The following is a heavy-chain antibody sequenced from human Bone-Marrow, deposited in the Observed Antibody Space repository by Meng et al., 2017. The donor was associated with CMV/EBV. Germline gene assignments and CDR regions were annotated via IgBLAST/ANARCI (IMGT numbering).Heavy chain of an antibody. J-gene: IGHJ6*01. Sequence: ASVKVSCKASGYTFTGYYMHWVRQTPGQGLEWMGWINPNSGTTNYAQKLQGRVTMTRDTSTSTAYMELRSLRSDDTAVYYCAGDGSGSYYYYYGMDVWGQGTTVTGSS. V-gene: IGHV1-2*02. CDR2: INPNSGTT. D-gene: IGHD3-10*01. CDR1: GYTFTGYY. CDR3: AGDGSGSYYYYYGMDV.